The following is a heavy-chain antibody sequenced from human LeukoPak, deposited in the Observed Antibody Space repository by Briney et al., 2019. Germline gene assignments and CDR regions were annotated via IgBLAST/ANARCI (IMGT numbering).Heavy chain of an antibody. V-gene: IGHV4-59*12. CDR3: ARVRSGSYSI. CDR1: GGSISSYY. Sequence: SETLSLTCTVSGGSISSYYWSWIRQPPGKGLEWIGYIYYSGSTNYNPSLKSRVTMSVDTSKNQFSLKLSSVTAADTAVYYCARVRSGSYSIWGQGTMVTVSS. J-gene: IGHJ3*02. CDR2: IYYSGST. D-gene: IGHD1-26*01.